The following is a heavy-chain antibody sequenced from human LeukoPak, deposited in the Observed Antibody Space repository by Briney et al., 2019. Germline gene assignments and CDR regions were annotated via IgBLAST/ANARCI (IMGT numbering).Heavy chain of an antibody. Sequence: GASVKVSCKGSGYTFTSYDINWVRQATGQGLEWMGWMNPNSGNTGYAQKFQGRVTMTRNTSISTAYMELSSLRSEDTAVYYCARGSGAFWNYVWRSYRYAFDIWGQGTMVTVSS. CDR2: MNPNSGNT. V-gene: IGHV1-8*01. D-gene: IGHD3-16*02. J-gene: IGHJ3*02. CDR3: ARGSGAFWNYVWRSYRYAFDI. CDR1: GYTFTSYD.